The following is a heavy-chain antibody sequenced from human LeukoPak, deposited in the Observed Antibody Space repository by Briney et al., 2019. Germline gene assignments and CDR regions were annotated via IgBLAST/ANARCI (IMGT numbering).Heavy chain of an antibody. D-gene: IGHD3-22*01. V-gene: IGHV5-51*01. Sequence: GESLKISCKGSGYSFTTHWIGWVRQMPGKGLEWMGIIYPGDSDTRYSPSFQGQVTISADKSISTAYLQWSSLKASDTAMYYCARHLPPKRYYYDSSGSYYFDYWGQGTLVTVSS. CDR1: GYSFTTHW. CDR3: ARHLPPKRYYYDSSGSYYFDY. CDR2: IYPGDSDT. J-gene: IGHJ4*02.